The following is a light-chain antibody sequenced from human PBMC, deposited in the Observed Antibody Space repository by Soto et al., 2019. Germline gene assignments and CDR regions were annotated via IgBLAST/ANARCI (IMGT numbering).Light chain of an antibody. Sequence: QSALTQPASVSGSPGQSITISCTGTSSDVGGYNYVSWYQQHPGKAPKLMIYDVSNRPSGVSNRFSGSKSGNPASRTISGLQAEDAADYCCSSYTRTSAQFGGGTKLTVL. V-gene: IGLV2-14*01. J-gene: IGLJ2*01. CDR2: DVS. CDR3: SSYTRTSAQ. CDR1: SSDVGGYNY.